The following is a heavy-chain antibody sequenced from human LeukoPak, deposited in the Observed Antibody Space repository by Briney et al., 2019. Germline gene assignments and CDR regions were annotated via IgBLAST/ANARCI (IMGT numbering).Heavy chain of an antibody. CDR1: GYTFTTNY. CDR2: INPSGGNT. Sequence: ASVKASCKASGYTFTTNYIHWVRQAPGQGREWMGTINPSGGNTGYAQKFQGRVTMTRDMSTSTVYMELSSLRSEDTAVYYCARGPPSYYYMDVWGKGTTVTVSS. V-gene: IGHV1-46*01. J-gene: IGHJ6*03. CDR3: ARGPPSYYYMDV.